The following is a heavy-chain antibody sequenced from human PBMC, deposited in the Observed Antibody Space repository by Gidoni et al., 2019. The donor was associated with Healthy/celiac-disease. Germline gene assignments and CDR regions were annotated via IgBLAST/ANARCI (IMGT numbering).Heavy chain of an antibody. D-gene: IGHD2-15*01. CDR1: GFTFSSYG. Sequence: QVQLVESGGGVVQPGRSLRLSCAASGFTFSSYGMLWVRQAPGKGLEWVAVISYDGSNKYYADSVKGRFTISRDNSKNTLYLQMNSLRAEDTAVYYCAKDLRDCSGGSCYPPGYYYYGMDVWGQGTTVTVSS. CDR3: AKDLRDCSGGSCYPPGYYYYGMDV. V-gene: IGHV3-30*18. J-gene: IGHJ6*02. CDR2: ISYDGSNK.